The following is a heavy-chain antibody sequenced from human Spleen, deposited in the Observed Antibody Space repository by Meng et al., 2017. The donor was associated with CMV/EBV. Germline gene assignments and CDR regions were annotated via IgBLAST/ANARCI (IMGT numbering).Heavy chain of an antibody. CDR3: AKAQSPASWYNWNYVPAELDY. V-gene: IGHV3-23*01. D-gene: IGHD1-7*01. CDR1: GFTFSSYA. J-gene: IGHJ4*02. CDR2: ISGSGGST. Sequence: ETLSLTCAASGFTFSSYAMSWVRQAPGKGLEWVSAISGSGGSTYYADSVKGRFTISRDNSKNTLYLQMNSLRAEDTAVYYCAKAQSPASWYNWNYVPAELDYWGQGTLVTVSS.